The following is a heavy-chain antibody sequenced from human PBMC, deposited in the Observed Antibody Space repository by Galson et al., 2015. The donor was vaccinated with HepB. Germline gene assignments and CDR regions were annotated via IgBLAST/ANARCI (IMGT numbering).Heavy chain of an antibody. D-gene: IGHD6-19*01. J-gene: IGHJ2*01. CDR3: ARRDARPSSGWYSLNGWYFDL. CDR1: GFTFSSYW. CDR2: IKQDGSEK. V-gene: IGHV3-7*03. Sequence: SLRLSCAASGFTFSSYWMSWVRQAPGKGLEWVANIKQDGSEKYYVDSVKGRFTISRDNAKNSLYLQMNSLRAEDTAVYYCARRDARPSSGWYSLNGWYFDLWGRGTLVTVSS.